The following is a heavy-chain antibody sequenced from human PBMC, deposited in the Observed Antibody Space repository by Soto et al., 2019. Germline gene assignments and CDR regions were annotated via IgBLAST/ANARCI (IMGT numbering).Heavy chain of an antibody. J-gene: IGHJ4*02. Sequence: GGSLRLSCAASGFTFSSYAMSWVRQAPGKGLEWVSAISGSGGSTYYADSVKGRFTISRDNSKNTLYLQMNSLRAEDTAVYYCEYSGYDRMGYYFDYWGQGTLVTVSS. D-gene: IGHD5-12*01. CDR2: ISGSGGST. V-gene: IGHV3-23*01. CDR3: EYSGYDRMGYYFDY. CDR1: GFTFSSYA.